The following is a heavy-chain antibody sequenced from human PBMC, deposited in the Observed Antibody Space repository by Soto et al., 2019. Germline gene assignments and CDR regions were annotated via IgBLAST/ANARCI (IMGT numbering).Heavy chain of an antibody. CDR2: ISYDGSNK. CDR1: GFTFSTYG. Sequence: PGGSLRLSCAASGFTFSTYGMHWVRQAPGKGLEWVAVISYDGSNKYYADSVKGRFTISRDNSKNTLYLQMNSLRAEDTAVYYCAKVSGVSNPNDYWGQGTLVTVSS. V-gene: IGHV3-30*18. D-gene: IGHD3-10*01. CDR3: AKVSGVSNPNDY. J-gene: IGHJ4*02.